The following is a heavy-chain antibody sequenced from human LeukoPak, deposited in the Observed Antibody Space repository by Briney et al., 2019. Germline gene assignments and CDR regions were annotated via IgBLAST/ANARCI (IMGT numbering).Heavy chain of an antibody. CDR3: AREIPTAMASDY. D-gene: IGHD5-18*01. J-gene: IGHJ4*02. Sequence: SETLSLTCTVSGGSMTSYFWSWIRQPPGKGLEWIGYIYYSGSTNYNPSLKSRVTISVDTSKNQFSLKLSSVTAADTAVYYCAREIPTAMASDYWGQGTLVTVSS. V-gene: IGHV4-59*12. CDR1: GGSMTSYF. CDR2: IYYSGST.